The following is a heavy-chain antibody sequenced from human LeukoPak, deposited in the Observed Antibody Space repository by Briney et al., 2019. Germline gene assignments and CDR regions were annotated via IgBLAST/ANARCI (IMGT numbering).Heavy chain of an antibody. CDR3: AKAVTYYYDSSGYFDY. V-gene: IGHV3-23*01. CDR1: GFTFSSYA. J-gene: IGHJ4*02. CDR2: ISGSGGST. Sequence: PGGSLRLSCAASGFTFSSYAMSWVRQAPGKGLEWVSAISGSGGSTYYADSVKGRLTISRDNSKNTLYLQMNSLRAEDTAVYYCAKAVTYYYDSSGYFDYWGQGTLVTVSS. D-gene: IGHD3-22*01.